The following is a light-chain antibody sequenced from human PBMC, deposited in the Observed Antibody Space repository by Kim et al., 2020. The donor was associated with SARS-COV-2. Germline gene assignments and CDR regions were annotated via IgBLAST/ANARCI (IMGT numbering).Light chain of an antibody. V-gene: IGKV3-15*01. Sequence: QAVSPGERVTLSCRARQSVSTNLAWYQQKPGQAPRLLIYGASARATDIPARCSGSGSGTQFNLTISGLQSEDFAVYYCQQYDNWYTFGQGTKLEI. J-gene: IGKJ2*01. CDR3: QQYDNWYT. CDR1: QSVSTN. CDR2: GAS.